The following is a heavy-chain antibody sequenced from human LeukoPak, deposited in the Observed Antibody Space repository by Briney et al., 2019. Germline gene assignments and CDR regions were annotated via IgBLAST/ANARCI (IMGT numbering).Heavy chain of an antibody. Sequence: SETLSLTCTVSGGSISSYYWSWIRQPPGKGLEWIGYIYYSGSTSYNPSLKSGVTISVDTSSNQFSLILTSVTAADTAVYYCARGTKTGYTGYDWNYWGQGSLVTVSS. V-gene: IGHV4-59*01. D-gene: IGHD5-12*01. CDR1: GGSISSYY. CDR2: IYYSGST. CDR3: ARGTKTGYTGYDWNY. J-gene: IGHJ4*02.